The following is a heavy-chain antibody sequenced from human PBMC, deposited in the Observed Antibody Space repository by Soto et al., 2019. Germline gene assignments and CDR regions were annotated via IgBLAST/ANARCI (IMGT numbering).Heavy chain of an antibody. V-gene: IGHV4-61*01. CDR1: GGSVSSGSYY. D-gene: IGHD3-9*01. J-gene: IGHJ4*02. CDR3: ARALRYFDWAHYYFDY. Sequence: KASETLSLTCTVSGGSVSSGSYYWSWIRQPPGKGLEWIGYIYYSGSTNYNPSLKSRVTISVDTSKNQFSLKLSSVTAADTAVYYCARALRYFDWAHYYFDYWGQGTLVTVSS. CDR2: IYYSGST.